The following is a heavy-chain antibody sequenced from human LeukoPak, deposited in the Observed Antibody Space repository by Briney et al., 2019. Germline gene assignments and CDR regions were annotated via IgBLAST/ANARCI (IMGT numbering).Heavy chain of an antibody. CDR2: INPNSGGT. CDR1: GYTFTGYY. V-gene: IGHV1-2*02. D-gene: IGHD2-2*01. Sequence: ASVKVSCKASGYTFTGYYMHWVRQAPGQGLEWMGWINPNSGGTNYAQKFQGRVTMTRDTSISTAYMELSRLRPDDTAVYYCARDAKYQLLSLDYWGQGTLVTVSS. CDR3: ARDAKYQLLSLDY. J-gene: IGHJ4*02.